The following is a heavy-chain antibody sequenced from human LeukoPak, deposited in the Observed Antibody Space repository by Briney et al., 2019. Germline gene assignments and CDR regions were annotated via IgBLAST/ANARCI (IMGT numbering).Heavy chain of an antibody. D-gene: IGHD1-26*01. J-gene: IGHJ4*02. V-gene: IGHV3-23*01. CDR1: GFTLRSYA. CDR3: AKGRYSGSSPDFAY. CDR2: ISGSGGST. Sequence: GGSLRLSCVASGFTLRSYAMSWVRQAPGKGLEWVSAISGSGGSTDYADSVKGRFTISRDNSKNTLYLQMNSLRAEDTAVYYCAKGRYSGSSPDFAYWGQGTLVTVSS.